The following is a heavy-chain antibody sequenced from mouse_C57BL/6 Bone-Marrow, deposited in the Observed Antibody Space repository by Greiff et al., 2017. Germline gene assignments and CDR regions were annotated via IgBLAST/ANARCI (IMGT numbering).Heavy chain of an antibody. D-gene: IGHD1-1*01. CDR2: IFPGSGST. Sequence: QVQLQQSGPELVKPGASVKISCKASGYTFTDYYINWVKQRPGQGLEWIGWIFPGSGSTYYNEKFKGKATLTVDKSSSTAYMLLSSLTSEDSAVYFCARWRDNYYGSSYRWFAYWGQGTLVTVSA. V-gene: IGHV1-75*01. CDR3: ARWRDNYYGSSYRWFAY. J-gene: IGHJ3*01. CDR1: GYTFTDYY.